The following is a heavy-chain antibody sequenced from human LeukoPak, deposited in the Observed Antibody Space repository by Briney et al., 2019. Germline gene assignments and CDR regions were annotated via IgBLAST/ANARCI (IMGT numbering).Heavy chain of an antibody. CDR1: GGSISSYY. V-gene: IGHV4-59*01. Sequence: SEALSLTCTVSGGSISSYYWSWIWQPPGKGLEWIGYIYYSGSTNYNPSLKSRVTISVDTSKNQFSLKPSSVTAADTAVYYCARDRRSWFDPWGQGTLVTVSS. J-gene: IGHJ5*02. CDR2: IYYSGST. CDR3: ARDRRSWFDP.